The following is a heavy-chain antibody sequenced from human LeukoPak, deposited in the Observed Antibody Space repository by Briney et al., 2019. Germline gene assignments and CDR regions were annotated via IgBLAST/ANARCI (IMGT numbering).Heavy chain of an antibody. J-gene: IGHJ4*02. CDR2: ISSNGRST. CDR1: GFTFSSYA. CDR3: VRRDSPSCYDY. V-gene: IGHV3-64D*06. Sequence: GGSLRLSCSASGFTFSSYAMHWVRQAPGKGLEFVSAISSNGRSTYYADSVKDGFTMSRDNSKNTLYLQMSSLRVEDTAVYYCVRRDSPSCYDYWGQGTLVTVSS. D-gene: IGHD2-2*01.